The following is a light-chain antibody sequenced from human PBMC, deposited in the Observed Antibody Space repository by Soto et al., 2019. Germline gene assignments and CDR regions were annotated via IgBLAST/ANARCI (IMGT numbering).Light chain of an antibody. Sequence: DIQMTQSPSSVSASVGDRVTLTCRASQDIDVWLAWYQQKPGKAPNLLIYGASSLQSGVPSRFRGSGSGTEFTLTISSLQPEDFETYYCQQANSFPHTFGQGTKVDIK. CDR2: GAS. V-gene: IGKV1-12*01. CDR1: QDIDVW. CDR3: QQANSFPHT. J-gene: IGKJ2*01.